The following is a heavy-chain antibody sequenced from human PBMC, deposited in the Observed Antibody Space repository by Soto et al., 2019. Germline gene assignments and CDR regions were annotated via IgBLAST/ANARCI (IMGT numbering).Heavy chain of an antibody. J-gene: IGHJ4*02. V-gene: IGHV3-11*06. CDR2: ISNSINYT. CDR3: ARDNVGNGYRGDAS. CDR1: GFTFSDYY. D-gene: IGHD5-12*01. Sequence: QVQLVESGGGLVKPGGSLRLSWAASGFTFSDYYTSWIRQSPGKGLEWVSYISNSINYTNYADSVRGRFTISRENAKNSLFLHMNSRRAEDTAVYYCARDNVGNGYRGDASWGQGTLVIVSS.